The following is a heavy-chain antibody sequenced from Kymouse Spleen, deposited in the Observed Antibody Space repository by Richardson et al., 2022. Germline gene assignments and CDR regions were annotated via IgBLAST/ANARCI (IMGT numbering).Heavy chain of an antibody. CDR3: AKDIKDFWSADYYYYYGMDV. CDR2: ISWNSGSI. CDR1: GFTFDDYA. V-gene: IGHV3-9*01. D-gene: IGHD3-3*01. Sequence: EVQLVESGGGLVQPGRSLRLSCAASGFTFDDYAMHWVRQAPGKGLEWVSGISWNSGSIGYADSVKGRFTISRDNAKNSLYLQMNSLRAEDTALYYCAKDIKDFWSADYYYYYGMDVWGQGTTVTVSS. J-gene: IGHJ6*02.